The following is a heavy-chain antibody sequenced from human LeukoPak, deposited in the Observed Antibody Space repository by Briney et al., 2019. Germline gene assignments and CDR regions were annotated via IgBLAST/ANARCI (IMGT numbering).Heavy chain of an antibody. CDR1: GGSISSYY. J-gene: IGHJ6*02. CDR3: ARAPEGSRYVPTAGDMDV. V-gene: IGHV4-59*01. Sequence: SETLSLTCTISGGSISSYYWTWIRQPPGKGLEWIGYIYYTGRTNYNPSLKSRATISADTSNNQFSLKLSSVTAADTAVYYCARAPEGSRYVPTAGDMDVWGQGTTVTVSS. CDR2: IYYTGRT. D-gene: IGHD5-12*01.